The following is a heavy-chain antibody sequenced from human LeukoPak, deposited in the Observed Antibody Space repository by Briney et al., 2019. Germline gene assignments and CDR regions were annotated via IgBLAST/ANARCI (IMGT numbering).Heavy chain of an antibody. CDR3: ARAPRWLRVVNNRKNNWFDP. D-gene: IGHD3-22*01. J-gene: IGHJ5*02. Sequence: KSSETLSLTCTVSGGSISSSSYYWGWIRQPPGKGLEWIGRIYYSGSTYYNPSLKSRVTISVDTSKNQFSLKLSSVTAADTAVYYCARAPRWLRVVNNRKNNWFDPWGQGTLVTVSS. CDR2: IYYSGST. V-gene: IGHV4-39*01. CDR1: GGSISSSSYY.